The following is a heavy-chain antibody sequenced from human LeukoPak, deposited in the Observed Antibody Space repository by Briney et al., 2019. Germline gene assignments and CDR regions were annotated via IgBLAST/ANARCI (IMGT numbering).Heavy chain of an antibody. CDR2: IKQDGSQK. CDR1: GFTFSSYW. V-gene: IGHV3-7*01. D-gene: IGHD3-16*01. Sequence: GGSLRLSCAASGFTFSSYWMTWVRQAPGKGLEWVANIKQDGSQKFYVDAVKGRFTISRDNAKNSLFLQMDRLRAEDAAVYYCARLYGNSYDYPPDYWGQGTLVTVSS. CDR3: ARLYGNSYDYPPDY. J-gene: IGHJ4*02.